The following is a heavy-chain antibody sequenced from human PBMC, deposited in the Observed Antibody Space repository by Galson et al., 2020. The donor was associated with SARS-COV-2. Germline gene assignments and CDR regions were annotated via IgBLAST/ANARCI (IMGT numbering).Heavy chain of an antibody. V-gene: IGHV1-8*01. CDR1: GYTFTSYD. Sequence: ASVKVSCKASGYTFTSYDINWVRQATGHGLEWMGWMNPNSGNTGYAQKFQGSVTMTRNTSISTAYMELSSLRSEDTAVYYCARAVLRNQLLTLNYYYMDVWGKGTTVTVSS. D-gene: IGHD2-2*01. J-gene: IGHJ6*03. CDR3: ARAVLRNQLLTLNYYYMDV. CDR2: MNPNSGNT.